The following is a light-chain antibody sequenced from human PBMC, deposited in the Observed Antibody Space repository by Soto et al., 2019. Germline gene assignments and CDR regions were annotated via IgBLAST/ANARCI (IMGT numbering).Light chain of an antibody. CDR2: GAS. Sequence: EIVLTQSPGTLSLSPGERATLSCRASQSVSSSYLAWYQQKPGQAPRLLIYGASSRATGIPDRFSGSGSGIDFTLTISRLEPEDFAVYYCQQYGSLSWTFGQGTKVEIK. CDR1: QSVSSSY. V-gene: IGKV3-20*01. J-gene: IGKJ1*01. CDR3: QQYGSLSWT.